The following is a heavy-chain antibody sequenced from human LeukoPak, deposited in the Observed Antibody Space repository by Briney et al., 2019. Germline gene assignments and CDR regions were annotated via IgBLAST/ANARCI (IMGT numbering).Heavy chain of an antibody. CDR1: GGSINSYY. CDR3: ARDLPVAGNGIDY. J-gene: IGHJ4*02. Sequence: SETLSLTCTVSGGSINSYYWSWIRQPPGKGLEWIGYIYYSGSTNYNPSLKSRVTISVHTSKNQFSLKLSSVTAADTAVYYCARDLPVAGNGIDYWGQGTLVTVSS. D-gene: IGHD6-19*01. V-gene: IGHV4-59*01. CDR2: IYYSGST.